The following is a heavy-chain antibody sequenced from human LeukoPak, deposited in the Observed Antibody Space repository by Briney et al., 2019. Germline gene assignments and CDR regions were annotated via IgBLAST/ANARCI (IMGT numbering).Heavy chain of an antibody. CDR3: AKDSEECDFWSGYYRGLGYYGMDG. D-gene: IGHD3-3*01. CDR1: GFTFDDYA. V-gene: IGHV3-9*01. CDR2: ISWNSGSI. Sequence: GGSLRLSCAASGFTFDDYAMHWVRQAPGKGLEWVSDISWNSGSIGYAESVKGRFTISRDNAKNSLYLQMNSLRAEDTALYYCAKDSEECDFWSGYYRGLGYYGMDGWGQGATVSVSS. J-gene: IGHJ6*02.